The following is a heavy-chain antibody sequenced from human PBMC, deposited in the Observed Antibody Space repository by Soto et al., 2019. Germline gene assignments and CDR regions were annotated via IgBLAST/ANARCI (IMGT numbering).Heavy chain of an antibody. CDR3: ARDNRYYYDSSGYFGSSWFDP. D-gene: IGHD3-22*01. CDR2: IYSGGST. Sequence: GGSLRLSCAASGFTVTSGSMSWVRQAPGRGLEWVSVIYSGGSTYYADSVKGRFTISRHNSKNTLYLQMNSLRAEDTAVYYCARDNRYYYDSSGYFGSSWFDPWGQGTLVTVSS. V-gene: IGHV3-53*04. CDR1: GFTVTSGS. J-gene: IGHJ5*02.